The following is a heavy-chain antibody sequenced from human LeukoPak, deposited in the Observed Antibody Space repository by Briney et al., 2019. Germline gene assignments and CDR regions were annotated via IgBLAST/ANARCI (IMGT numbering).Heavy chain of an antibody. V-gene: IGHV1-18*01. Sequence: ASVKVSCKASGYTFTSYGISWVRQAPGQGHECMGWISGYNGNTYYPKNLQDRVTMTTDTSTNTVYMGMRSLRSDDTAVYYCATDPRIFGVAPTRAAFDIWGQGTMVTVSS. J-gene: IGHJ3*02. CDR2: ISGYNGNT. D-gene: IGHD3-3*01. CDR3: ATDPRIFGVAPTRAAFDI. CDR1: GYTFTSYG.